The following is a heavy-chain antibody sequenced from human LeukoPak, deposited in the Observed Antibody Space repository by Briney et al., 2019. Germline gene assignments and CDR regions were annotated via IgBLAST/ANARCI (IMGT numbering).Heavy chain of an antibody. Sequence: SVKVSCKASGGTFSSYAISWVRQAPGQGLEWMGRIIPIFGIANYAQKFQGRVTITADKSTSTAYMELSSLRSEDTAVYYCVKGGRGYSYGPPMGYWGQGTLVTVSS. D-gene: IGHD5-18*01. CDR3: VKGGRGYSYGPPMGY. V-gene: IGHV1-69*04. CDR2: IIPIFGIA. J-gene: IGHJ4*02. CDR1: GGTFSSYA.